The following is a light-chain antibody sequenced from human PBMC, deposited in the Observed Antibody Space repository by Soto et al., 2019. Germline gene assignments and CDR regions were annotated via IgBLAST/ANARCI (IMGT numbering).Light chain of an antibody. J-gene: IGKJ1*01. V-gene: IGKV3-20*01. CDR3: HQYGSSPRT. Sequence: EIVLTQPPGTLSLSPGDRATLSCRASQSVSSNFLAWYQQKPGQAPRLLIYGASIRATGIPDRFSGSGSATDFTLTIRRLEPEDFAMYFCHQYGSSPRTFGQGTKVEIK. CDR2: GAS. CDR1: QSVSSNF.